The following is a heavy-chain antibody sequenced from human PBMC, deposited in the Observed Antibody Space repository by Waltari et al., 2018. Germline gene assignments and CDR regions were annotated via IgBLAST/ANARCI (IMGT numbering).Heavy chain of an antibody. V-gene: IGHV4-39*07. D-gene: IGHD2-15*01. CDR1: GGSISSSSYY. CDR2: IYYSGST. J-gene: IGHJ5*02. CDR3: APEDGAATPGGWFDP. Sequence: QLQLQESGPGLVKPSETLSLTCTVSGGSISSSSYYWGWIRQPPGKGLEWIGSIYYSGSTYYNPSLKSRVTISVDTSKNQFSLKLSSVTAADTAVYYCAPEDGAATPGGWFDPWGRGTLVTVSS.